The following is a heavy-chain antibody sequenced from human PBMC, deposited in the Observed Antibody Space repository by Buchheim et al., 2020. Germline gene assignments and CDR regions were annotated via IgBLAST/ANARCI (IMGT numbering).Heavy chain of an antibody. Sequence: QVQLQESGPGLVKPSQTLSLTCAVSGGSISSGGYSWSWIRQPPGKGLEWIGYIYYSGSTYYNPSLKRRVTISVDTSKNQFSLKLGSVTAADTAVYYCARIPYDSSGHRYFDLWGRGTL. J-gene: IGHJ2*01. V-gene: IGHV4-30-4*07. D-gene: IGHD3-22*01. CDR2: IYYSGST. CDR1: GGSISSGGYS. CDR3: ARIPYDSSGHRYFDL.